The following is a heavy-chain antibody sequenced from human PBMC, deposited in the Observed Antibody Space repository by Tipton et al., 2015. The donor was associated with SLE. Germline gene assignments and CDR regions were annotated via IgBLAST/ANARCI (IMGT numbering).Heavy chain of an antibody. J-gene: IGHJ4*02. CDR3: ARDTVEAGKLMSPGY. V-gene: IGHV3-48*01. Sequence: SLRLSCAASGFTFSSYTMTWIRQAPGKGPEWVSLISASSTTRKYADSVKGRFTISRDNTKNSLYLQMSSLRPEDTALYYCARDTVEAGKLMSPGYWGQGTLVTVSS. D-gene: IGHD1-14*01. CDR2: ISASSTTR. CDR1: GFTFSSYT.